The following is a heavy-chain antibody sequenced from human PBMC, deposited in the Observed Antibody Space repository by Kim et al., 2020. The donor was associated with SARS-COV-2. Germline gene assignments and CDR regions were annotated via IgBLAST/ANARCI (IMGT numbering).Heavy chain of an antibody. J-gene: IGHJ4*02. D-gene: IGHD2-15*01. Sequence: SGPTLVNPTQTLTLTCTFSGFSLSTSGVGVGWIRQPPGKALEYLADIYWDDDKRSRPSLKSRLTITKDTSKNQVVLTMTNMDPVDTGTYYCAHNGGDYWGQGTLVTVSS. V-gene: IGHV2-5*02. CDR1: GFSLSTSGVG. CDR3: AHNGGDY. CDR2: IYWDDDK.